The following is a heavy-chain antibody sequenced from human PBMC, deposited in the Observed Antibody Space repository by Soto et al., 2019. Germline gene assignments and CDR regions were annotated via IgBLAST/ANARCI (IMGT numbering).Heavy chain of an antibody. CDR1: GFTFDDYA. J-gene: IGHJ4*02. D-gene: IGHD6-19*01. V-gene: IGHV3-74*01. CDR3: ARETGYSSGWRQDY. CDR2: INSDGSSI. Sequence: PGGSLRLSCAASGFTFDDYAMHWVRQAPGKGLVWVSRINSDGSSISYADSVKGRFTISRDNAKNTLYLQMNSLRVEDTAVYYCARETGYSSGWRQDYWGQGTLVTVSS.